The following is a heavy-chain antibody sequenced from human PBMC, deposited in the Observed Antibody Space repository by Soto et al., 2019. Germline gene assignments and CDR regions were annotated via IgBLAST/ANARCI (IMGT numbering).Heavy chain of an antibody. Sequence: ASVKVSCKASGYTFTSYGISWVRQAPGQGLEWMGWINAGNGNTKYSQKFQGRVTITRDTSASTAYMELSSLRSEDTAVYYCARSRGYSYGPQPYYYYYYGMDVWGQGTTVTVSS. V-gene: IGHV1-3*01. D-gene: IGHD5-18*01. J-gene: IGHJ6*02. CDR2: INAGNGNT. CDR3: ARSRGYSYGPQPYYYYYYGMDV. CDR1: GYTFTSYG.